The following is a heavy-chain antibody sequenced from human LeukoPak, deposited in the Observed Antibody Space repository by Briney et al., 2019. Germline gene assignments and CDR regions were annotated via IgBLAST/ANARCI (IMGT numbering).Heavy chain of an antibody. J-gene: IGHJ5*02. D-gene: IGHD1-26*01. CDR1: GYTLTELS. V-gene: IGHV1-24*01. Sequence: ASVKVSCKVSGYTLTELSMHWVRHAPGKGLEWMGGFDPEDGETIYAQKFQGRVTMTEDTSTDTAYMELSSLRSEDTAVYYCATLVEARRQIHNWFDPWGQGTLVTVSS. CDR2: FDPEDGET. CDR3: ATLVEARRQIHNWFDP.